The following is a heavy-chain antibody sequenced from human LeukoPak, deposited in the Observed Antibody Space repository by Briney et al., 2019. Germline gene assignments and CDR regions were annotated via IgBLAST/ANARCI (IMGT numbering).Heavy chain of an antibody. D-gene: IGHD3-10*01. CDR1: GFTVSSNY. Sequence: PGGSLRLSCVGSGFTVSSNYMHWVRQAPGKGLEWVALIRSDGNNKYYADSVKGRFTISRDNSKNTLSLQMNSLRTEDTAVYYCAKDRYGSGSDTPWGQGTLVTVSS. J-gene: IGHJ5*02. CDR2: IRSDGNNK. V-gene: IGHV3-30*02. CDR3: AKDRYGSGSDTP.